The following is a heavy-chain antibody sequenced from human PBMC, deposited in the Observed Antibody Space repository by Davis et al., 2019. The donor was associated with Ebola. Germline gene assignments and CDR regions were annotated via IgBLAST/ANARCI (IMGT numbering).Heavy chain of an antibody. V-gene: IGHV3-23*01. CDR1: GFTFSDYY. Sequence: GESLKIPCAASGFTFSDYYMSWVRQAPGKGLEWVSAISGSGGGTYYADSVKGRFTISRDNSKNTLYLQMNSLRAEDTAVYYCAKGHLEMATPSHYWGQGTLVTVSS. CDR2: ISGSGGGT. CDR3: AKGHLEMATPSHY. D-gene: IGHD5-24*01. J-gene: IGHJ4*02.